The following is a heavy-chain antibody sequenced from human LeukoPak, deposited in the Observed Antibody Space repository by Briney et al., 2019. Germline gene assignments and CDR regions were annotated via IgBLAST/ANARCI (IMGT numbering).Heavy chain of an antibody. V-gene: IGHV3-33*01. D-gene: IGHD1-1*01. CDR1: GFTFSSYG. J-gene: IGHJ5*02. CDR2: IWYDGSNK. Sequence: GGSLRLSCAASGFTFSSYGMHWVRQAPGKGLEWVAVIWYDGSNKYYADSVKGRFTISRDNSKNTLYLQMNSLRYDDTAVYYCARDKNWNWFDPWGQGSLVTVSS. CDR3: ARDKNWNWFDP.